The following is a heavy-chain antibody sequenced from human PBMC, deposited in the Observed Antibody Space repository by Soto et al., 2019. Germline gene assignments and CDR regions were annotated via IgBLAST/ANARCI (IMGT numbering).Heavy chain of an antibody. J-gene: IGHJ5*02. CDR3: ARGWNVGWFDP. CDR1: GFTFSSYW. Sequence: EVQLVESGGGLVQPGGSLRLSCAASGFTFSSYWMSWVRQAPGKGLEWVANIKQDGSEKYYVDSVKGRFTISRDNAKNSQYLQMNSLRAEDTAVYYCARGWNVGWFDPWGQGTLVTVSS. D-gene: IGHD1-1*01. CDR2: IKQDGSEK. V-gene: IGHV3-7*01.